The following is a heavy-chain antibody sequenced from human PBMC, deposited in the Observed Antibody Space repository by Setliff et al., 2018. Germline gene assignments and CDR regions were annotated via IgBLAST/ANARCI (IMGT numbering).Heavy chain of an antibody. CDR3: AKRGDTRTFDY. J-gene: IGHJ4*02. CDR1: GFTFSSYT. V-gene: IGHV3-23*01. Sequence: GSLRLTCEASGFTFSSYTMTWVRQAPGEGLEWVSGISARTGLTYYADSVKGRFTMSRDISKNTVYLHMTSLRAEDTAMYYCAKRGDTRTFDYWGQGTLVTVSS. CDR2: ISARTGLT. D-gene: IGHD5-18*01.